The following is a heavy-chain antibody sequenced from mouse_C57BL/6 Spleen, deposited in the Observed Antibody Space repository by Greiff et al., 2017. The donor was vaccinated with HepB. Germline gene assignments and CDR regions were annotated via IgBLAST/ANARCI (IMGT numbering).Heavy chain of an antibody. J-gene: IGHJ4*01. CDR3: ARRLEGYAMDY. CDR2: ISSGGSYT. Sequence: EVKLMESGGDLVKPGGSLKLSCAASGFTFSSYGMSWVRQTPDKRLEWVATISSGGSYTYYPDSVKGRFTISRDNAKNTLYLQMSSLKSEDTAMYYCARRLEGYAMDYWGQGTSVTVSS. CDR1: GFTFSSYG. V-gene: IGHV5-6*02.